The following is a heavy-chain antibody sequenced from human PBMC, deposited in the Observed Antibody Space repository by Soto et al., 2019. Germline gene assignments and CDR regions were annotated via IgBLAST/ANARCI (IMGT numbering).Heavy chain of an antibody. J-gene: IGHJ6*02. Sequence: XDSLRVACQGSGYSFTSYGIGLVLQMPGKGLEWMGIIYPGDSDTRYSPSFQGQVTISADKSISTAYLQWSSLKASDTAMYYCARHGCSSTSCYDNYYYYGMDVWGQRTTVTVSS. CDR3: ARHGCSSTSCYDNYYYYGMDV. CDR1: GYSFTSYG. V-gene: IGHV5-51*01. CDR2: IYPGDSDT. D-gene: IGHD2-2*01.